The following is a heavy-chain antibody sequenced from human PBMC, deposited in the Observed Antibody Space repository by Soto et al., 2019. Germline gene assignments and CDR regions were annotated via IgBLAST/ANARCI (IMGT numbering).Heavy chain of an antibody. J-gene: IGHJ4*02. CDR3: AITYCRDNSCPRDFDF. V-gene: IGHV1-69*02. CDR2: FIPILDMA. CDR1: GGTFNTYT. D-gene: IGHD2-21*01. Sequence: QVQVVQSGAEVKKPESSVKVSCTPSGGTFNTYTVNWVRLAPGHGLEWMGRFIPILDMANYAQKFQDRVTITAHRATFTAYMELNSLTSDDTAVYYCAITYCRDNSCPRDFDFWGPGTRVTVSS.